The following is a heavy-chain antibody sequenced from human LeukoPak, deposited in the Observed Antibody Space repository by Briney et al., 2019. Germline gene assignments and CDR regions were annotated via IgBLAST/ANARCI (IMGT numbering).Heavy chain of an antibody. Sequence: SETLSLTCAVYGGSFSGYYWSWIRQPPGKGLEWIGEINHSGSTNYNPSLKGRVTISVDTSKNQFSLKLSSVTAADTAVYYCARGGLNWFDPWGQGTLVTVSS. J-gene: IGHJ5*02. CDR2: INHSGST. CDR3: ARGGLNWFDP. V-gene: IGHV4-34*01. CDR1: GGSFSGYY.